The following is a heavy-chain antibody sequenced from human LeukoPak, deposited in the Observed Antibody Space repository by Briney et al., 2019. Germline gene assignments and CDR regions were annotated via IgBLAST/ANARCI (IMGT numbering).Heavy chain of an antibody. V-gene: IGHV4-39*07. J-gene: IGHJ4*02. CDR1: GGSISSSSYY. D-gene: IGHD6-13*01. CDR2: IYYSGST. CDR3: ARGVYIAAGDY. Sequence: SETLSLTCTVSGGSISSSSYYWGWIRQPPGKGLEWIGSIYYSGSTYYNPSLKSRVTISVDTSKNQFSLKLSSVIAADTAVYYCARGVYIAAGDYWGQGTLVTVSS.